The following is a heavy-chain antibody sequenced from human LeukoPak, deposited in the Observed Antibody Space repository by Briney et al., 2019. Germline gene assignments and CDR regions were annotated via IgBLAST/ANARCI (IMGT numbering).Heavy chain of an antibody. Sequence: ASEKVSCKASGYTFTSYAMNWVRQAPGQGLEWMGWINTNTGNPTYAQGFTGRFVFSLDTSVSTAYLQISSLKAEDTAVYYCARDDYDILTGYVNYYGMDVWGQGTTVTVSS. V-gene: IGHV7-4-1*02. CDR1: GYTFTSYA. CDR2: INTNTGNP. CDR3: ARDDYDILTGYVNYYGMDV. D-gene: IGHD3-9*01. J-gene: IGHJ6*02.